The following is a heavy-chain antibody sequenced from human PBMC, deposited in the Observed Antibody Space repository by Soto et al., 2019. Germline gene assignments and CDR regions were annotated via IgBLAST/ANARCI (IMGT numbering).Heavy chain of an antibody. CDR3: AKEGADWNCVRFFDY. V-gene: IGHV3-23*01. CDR2: TTGSGGYT. CDR1: GFSFRSYA. D-gene: IGHD1-7*01. Sequence: PGGSLRLACAACGFSFRSYAMSWARQAPGKGLEWVSGTTGSGGYTYYADSVKGRFTISTDTSTNTLYLQMSSLRAEDTAVYYCAKEGADWNCVRFFDYWGQATLVTVSS. J-gene: IGHJ4*02.